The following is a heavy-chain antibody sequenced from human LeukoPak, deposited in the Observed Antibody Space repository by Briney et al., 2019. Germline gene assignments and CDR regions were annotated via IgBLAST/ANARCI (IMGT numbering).Heavy chain of an antibody. CDR3: AKNPRYFDWLLLPADFDY. D-gene: IGHD3-9*01. J-gene: IGHJ4*02. CDR1: GFTFSSYA. Sequence: GGSLRLSCAASGFTFSSYAMSWVRQAPGKGLEWVSAISGSGGSTYYADSVKGRFTISRDNSKNTLYLQMNSLRAEDTAVYYCAKNPRYFDWLLLPADFDYWGQGTLVTVSS. V-gene: IGHV3-23*01. CDR2: ISGSGGST.